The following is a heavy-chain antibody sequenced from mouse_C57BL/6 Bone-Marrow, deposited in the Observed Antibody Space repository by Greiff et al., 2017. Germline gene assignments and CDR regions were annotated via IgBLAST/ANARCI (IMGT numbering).Heavy chain of an antibody. D-gene: IGHD2-5*01. CDR2: IDPENGDT. Sequence: EVQLQQSGAELVRPGASVKLSCTASGFNIKDDYMHWVKQRPEQGLEWIGWIDPENGDTEYASKFQGKATITADTSSNTAYLQLSSLTSEDTAVYYCTISNYDYYDYWGQSTTLTVSS. CDR1: GFNIKDDY. V-gene: IGHV14-4*01. CDR3: TISNYDYYDY. J-gene: IGHJ2*01.